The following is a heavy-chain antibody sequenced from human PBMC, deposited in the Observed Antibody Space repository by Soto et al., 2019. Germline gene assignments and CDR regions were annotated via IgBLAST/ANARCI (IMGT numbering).Heavy chain of an antibody. Sequence: ASVKVSCKASGYTFTSYAMHWVRQAPGQRLEWMGWINAGNGNTKYSQKFQGRVTITRDTSASTAYMELSSLRSEDTAVYYCARDCIEAVAGLYNCFDPWGQGTMVTVSS. V-gene: IGHV1-3*01. CDR1: GYTFTSYA. D-gene: IGHD6-19*01. CDR3: ARDCIEAVAGLYNCFDP. CDR2: INAGNGNT. J-gene: IGHJ5*02.